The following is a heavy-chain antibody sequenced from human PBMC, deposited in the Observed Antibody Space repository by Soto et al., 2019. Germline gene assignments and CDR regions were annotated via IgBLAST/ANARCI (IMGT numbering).Heavy chain of an antibody. Sequence: GGSLRLSCAASGFTFSSYSMNWVRQAPGKGLEWVSSISSSSSYIYYADSVKGRFTISRDNAKNSLYLQMNSLRAEDTAVYYCARSFLANDAFDIWGQGTMVTVSS. CDR1: GFTFSSYS. CDR3: ARSFLANDAFDI. J-gene: IGHJ3*02. D-gene: IGHD3-3*02. CDR2: ISSSSSYI. V-gene: IGHV3-21*01.